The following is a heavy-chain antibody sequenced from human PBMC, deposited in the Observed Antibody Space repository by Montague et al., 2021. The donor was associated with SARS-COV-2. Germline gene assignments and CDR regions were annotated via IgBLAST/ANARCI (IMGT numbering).Heavy chain of an antibody. Sequence: SETLSLTCTVSGGSISSYYWSWIRQPAGKGLEWIGRIYTSGSTNYNPSLKSRVTMSVDTSKNQFSLKLSSVTAADTAVYYCAREGDITVCGVVIGSPYYYYMDDWGKGTTVTVSS. CDR1: GGSISSYY. J-gene: IGHJ6*03. V-gene: IGHV4-4*07. CDR3: AREGDITVCGVVIGSPYYYYMDD. CDR2: IYTSGST. D-gene: IGHD3-3*01.